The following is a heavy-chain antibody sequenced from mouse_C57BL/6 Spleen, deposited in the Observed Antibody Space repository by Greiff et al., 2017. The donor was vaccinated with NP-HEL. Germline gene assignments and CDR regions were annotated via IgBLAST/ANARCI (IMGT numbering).Heavy chain of an antibody. V-gene: IGHV1-82*01. D-gene: IGHD1-1*01. Sequence: VKLMESGPELVKPGASVKISCKASGYAFSSSWMNWVKQRPGKGLEWIGRIYPGDGDTNYNGKFKGKATLTADKSSSTAYMQLSSLTSEDSAVYFCARSTTDDYWGQGTTLTVSS. CDR2: IYPGDGDT. J-gene: IGHJ2*01. CDR3: ARSTTDDY. CDR1: GYAFSSSW.